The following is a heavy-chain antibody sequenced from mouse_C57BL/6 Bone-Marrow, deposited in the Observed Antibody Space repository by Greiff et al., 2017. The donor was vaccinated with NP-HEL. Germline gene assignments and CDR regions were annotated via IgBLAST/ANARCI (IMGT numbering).Heavy chain of an antibody. V-gene: IGHV1-74*01. D-gene: IGHD2-2*01. CDR1: GYTFTSYW. CDR3: ASHGYDGDYYAMDY. CDR2: IHPSDSDT. J-gene: IGHJ4*01. Sequence: QVQLQQPGAELVKPGASVKVSCKASGYTFTSYWMPWVKQRPGQGLEWIGRIHPSDSDTNYTQKFKGKVTLTVDKSSSTAYMQLSNLTSEDSAVYYWASHGYDGDYYAMDYWGQGTAVTVAS.